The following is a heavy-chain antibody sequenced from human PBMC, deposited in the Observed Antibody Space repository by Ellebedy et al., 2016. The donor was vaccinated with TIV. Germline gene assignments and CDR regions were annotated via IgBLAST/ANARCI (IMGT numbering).Heavy chain of an antibody. D-gene: IGHD1-14*01. V-gene: IGHV4-31*03. Sequence: MPSETLSLTCTVSGGSISSGGYYWSWIRPHPVKGLEWIGYSYYSGSTYSHPSLKSRVTISVDTSKNQFPLKLSSVTAADNALYYCASKDHGYWYFDLWGRGTLVTVSS. CDR3: ASKDHGYWYFDL. CDR2: SYYSGST. CDR1: GGSISSGGYY. J-gene: IGHJ2*01.